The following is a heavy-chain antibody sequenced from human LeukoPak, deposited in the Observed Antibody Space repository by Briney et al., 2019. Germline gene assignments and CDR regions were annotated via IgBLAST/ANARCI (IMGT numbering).Heavy chain of an antibody. V-gene: IGHV1-69*13. CDR1: GGTFSSYA. CDR3: AREEEAVAANWFDP. D-gene: IGHD6-19*01. Sequence: SVKVSCKASGGTFSSYAISWVRQAPGQGLEWMGGIIPIFGTANYAQKFQGRVTITADESTSTAYMELSSLRSEDTAVCYCAREEEAVAANWFDPWGQGTLVTVSS. CDR2: IIPIFGTA. J-gene: IGHJ5*02.